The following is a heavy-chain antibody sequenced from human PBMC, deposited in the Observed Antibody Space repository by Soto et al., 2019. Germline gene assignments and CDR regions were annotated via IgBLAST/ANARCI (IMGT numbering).Heavy chain of an antibody. V-gene: IGHV5-51*01. D-gene: IGHD1-20*01. CDR3: ARKGPLYNRKHYYGMDV. CDR1: GFNFPSFW. Sequence: PGESLKISCQASGFNFPSFWIVWVRQVPGKGLDWMGVVYPGDPDIRYSPSFQGQVTISADKSTSTAYLQWSSLKASDTAKYFCARKGPLYNRKHYYGMDVWGQGTTVTVSS. CDR2: VYPGDPDI. J-gene: IGHJ6*02.